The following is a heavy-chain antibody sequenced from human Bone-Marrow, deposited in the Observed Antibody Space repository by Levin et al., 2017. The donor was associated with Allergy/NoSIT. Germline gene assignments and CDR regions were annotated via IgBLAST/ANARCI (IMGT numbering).Heavy chain of an antibody. V-gene: IGHV3-7*01. Sequence: GGSLRLSCAASGFMINDYHMNWVRRAPGKGLEWVAIIKQGGDGDFYVDSVRGRFTISRDDAKNSLYLQMDNLRADDTAVYYCARDGSRISWSWSGFDLWGQGTLVTVSS. J-gene: IGHJ4*02. D-gene: IGHD1-1*01. CDR2: IKQGGDGD. CDR3: ARDGSRISWSWSGFDL. CDR1: GFMINDYH.